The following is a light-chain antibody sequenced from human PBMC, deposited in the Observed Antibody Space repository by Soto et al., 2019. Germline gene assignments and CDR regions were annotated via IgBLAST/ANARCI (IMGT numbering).Light chain of an antibody. Sequence: QSVLTQPPSASRTPGQRVTIPCSGSSSDIGSNSVNWYQQLPGAAPRLLNYANDHRPSGVPDRFSASKSGTSASLAISGVRSEDEAFYYCATWSDSLKGGVFGGGTKLTVL. V-gene: IGLV1-44*01. CDR2: AND. J-gene: IGLJ3*02. CDR1: SSDIGSNS. CDR3: ATWSDSLKGGV.